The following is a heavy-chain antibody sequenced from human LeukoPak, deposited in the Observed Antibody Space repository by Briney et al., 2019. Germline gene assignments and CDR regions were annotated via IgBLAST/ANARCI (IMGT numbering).Heavy chain of an antibody. J-gene: IGHJ4*02. CDR3: TKGGRRDILTY. D-gene: IGHD3-9*01. Sequence: SETLSLTCAVSDGSISSGGYSWSWIRQPPGKGLEWIGYIYDSGSTNYNPSLKSRVTISVDTSKNQFSLKLTSVTAADTAVYYCTKGGRRDILTYWGQGILVTVSP. V-gene: IGHV4-61*08. CDR1: DGSISSGGYS. CDR2: IYDSGST.